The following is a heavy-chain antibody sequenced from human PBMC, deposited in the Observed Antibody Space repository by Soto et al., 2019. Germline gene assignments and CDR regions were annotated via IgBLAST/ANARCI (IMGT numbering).Heavy chain of an antibody. CDR2: INHSGST. J-gene: IGHJ5*02. D-gene: IGHD4-17*01. CDR1: GGSFSGYY. CDR3: ARSRGLRLSWFDP. Sequence: ETLSLTCAVYGGSFSGYYWSWIRQPPGKGLEWIGEINHSGSTNYNPSLKSRVTISVDTSKNQFSLKLSSVTAADTAVYYCARSRGLRLSWFDPWGQGTLVTVSS. V-gene: IGHV4-34*01.